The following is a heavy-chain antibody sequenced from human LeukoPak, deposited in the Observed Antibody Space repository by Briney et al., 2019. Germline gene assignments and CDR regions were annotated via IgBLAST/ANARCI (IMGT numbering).Heavy chain of an antibody. J-gene: IGHJ5*02. CDR3: ARDGGTVEVLLWFGEFNNWFDP. V-gene: IGHV1-18*01. CDR2: ISAYNGNT. CDR1: GYTFTSYG. Sequence: ASVKVSCKASGYTFTSYGISWVRQAPGQGLEWMGWISAYNGNTNYAQKFQGRVTITRDTSASTAYMELSSLRSEDTAVYYCARDGGTVEVLLWFGEFNNWFDPWGQGTLVTVSS. D-gene: IGHD3-10*01.